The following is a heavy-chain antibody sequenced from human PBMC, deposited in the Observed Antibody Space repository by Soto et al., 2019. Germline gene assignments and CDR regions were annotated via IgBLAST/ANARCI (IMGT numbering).Heavy chain of an antibody. Sequence: PGGSLRLSCAASGFTFSSYAMHWVRQAPGKGLEWVAVISYDGSNKYYADSVKGRFTISRDNSKNTLYLQMNSLRAEDTAVYYCARDRITMIVVVRNDAFDIWGQGTMVTVSS. J-gene: IGHJ3*02. D-gene: IGHD3-22*01. CDR3: ARDRITMIVVVRNDAFDI. CDR1: GFTFSSYA. V-gene: IGHV3-30-3*01. CDR2: ISYDGSNK.